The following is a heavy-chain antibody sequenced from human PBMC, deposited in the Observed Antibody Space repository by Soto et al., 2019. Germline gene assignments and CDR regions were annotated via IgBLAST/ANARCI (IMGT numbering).Heavy chain of an antibody. V-gene: IGHV3-23*01. CDR2: ISGSGGST. CDR3: AKDWSFVPNYDFWSGLGPFDY. D-gene: IGHD3-3*01. J-gene: IGHJ4*02. CDR1: GFTFSSYA. Sequence: GSLRLSCAASGFTFSSYAMSWVRQAPGKGLEWVSAISGSGGSTYYADSVKGRFTISRDNSKNTLYLQMNSLRAEDTAVYYCAKDWSFVPNYDFWSGLGPFDYWGQGTLVTVSS.